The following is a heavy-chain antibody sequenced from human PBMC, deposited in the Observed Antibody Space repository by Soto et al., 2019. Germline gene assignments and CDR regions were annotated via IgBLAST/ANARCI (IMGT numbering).Heavy chain of an antibody. CDR2: IYYSGST. CDR3: ARGGGRNYYYYGMDV. J-gene: IGHJ6*02. Sequence: SETLSLTCTVSGGSISSGGYYWSWIRQHPGKGLEWIGYIYYSGSTYYNPSLKSRVTISVDTSKNQFSLRLSSVTAADTAVYYCARGGGRNYYYYGMDVWGQGTTVTVS. V-gene: IGHV4-31*03. D-gene: IGHD3-16*01. CDR1: GGSISSGGYY.